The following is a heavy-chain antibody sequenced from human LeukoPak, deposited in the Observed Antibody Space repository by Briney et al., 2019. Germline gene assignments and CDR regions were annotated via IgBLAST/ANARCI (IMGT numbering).Heavy chain of an antibody. J-gene: IGHJ6*02. D-gene: IGHD2-15*01. CDR1: GGSFSGYY. CDR3: ARDRVVVTATAPPSYYYYGMDV. CDR2: INHSGST. Sequence: SETLSLTCAVYGGSFSGYYWSWIRQPPGKGLEWIGEINHSGSTNYNPSLKSRVTISVDTSKNQFSLKLSSVTAADTAVYYCARDRVVVTATAPPSYYYYGMDVWGQGTTVTVS. V-gene: IGHV4-34*01.